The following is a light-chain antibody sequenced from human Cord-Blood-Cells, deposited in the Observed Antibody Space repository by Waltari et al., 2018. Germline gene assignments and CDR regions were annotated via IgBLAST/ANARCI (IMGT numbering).Light chain of an antibody. CDR2: YVS. Sequence: QSALTQPASVSGSPGQSITISCTGTSSDVGGYNYVSWYQQHPGKAPKLMIYYVSNRPSGVSNRVSGSKSGNTASLNISGLQAEDEADYYCSSYTSSSTLVFGGGTKLTVL. CDR1: SSDVGGYNY. J-gene: IGLJ2*01. CDR3: SSYTSSSTLV. V-gene: IGLV2-14*01.